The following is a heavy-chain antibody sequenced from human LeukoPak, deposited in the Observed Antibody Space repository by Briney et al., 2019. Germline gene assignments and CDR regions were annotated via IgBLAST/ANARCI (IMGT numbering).Heavy chain of an antibody. V-gene: IGHV5-51*01. CDR1: GYNFTTFW. Sequence: TGESLKISCKTSGYNFTTFWIGWVRQMPGKGLEWIGIIYPGDSDTRYSPSFQGQVTISADKSINTVYVYWSSLKASDTAMYYCASFHISGKSYNGLHYWGQGTLVTVSS. D-gene: IGHD3-10*01. CDR2: IYPGDSDT. CDR3: ASFHISGKSYNGLHY. J-gene: IGHJ4*02.